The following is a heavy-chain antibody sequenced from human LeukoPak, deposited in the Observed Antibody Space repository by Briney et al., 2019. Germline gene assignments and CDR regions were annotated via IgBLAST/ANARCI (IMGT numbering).Heavy chain of an antibody. Sequence: PGRSLRLSCAASGFTFSSSAMQWVRQAPGKGLEWVAVISYDGSKKYYADSVKGRFTISRDDSKNTLYLQMNSLRGEDTAAYYCARSRSASTSGWYDYFDYWGRGTLVTVSS. D-gene: IGHD6-19*01. V-gene: IGHV3-30*04. CDR2: ISYDGSKK. CDR3: ARSRSASTSGWYDYFDY. J-gene: IGHJ4*02. CDR1: GFTFSSSA.